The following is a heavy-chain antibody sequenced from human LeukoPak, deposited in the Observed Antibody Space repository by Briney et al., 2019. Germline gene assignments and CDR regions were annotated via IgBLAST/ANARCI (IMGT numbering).Heavy chain of an antibody. V-gene: IGHV3-48*03. CDR2: ISSSGSTI. CDR1: GFTFSSYE. Sequence: GGSLRLSCAASGFTFSSYEMNWVRQAPGKGLEWVSYISSSGSTIYYADSVKGRFTISRDNAKNSLYLQMNSLRAEDTALYYCARDMSSSSWYGVYYYYYMDVWGKGTTVTVSS. D-gene: IGHD6-13*01. J-gene: IGHJ6*03. CDR3: ARDMSSSSWYGVYYYYYMDV.